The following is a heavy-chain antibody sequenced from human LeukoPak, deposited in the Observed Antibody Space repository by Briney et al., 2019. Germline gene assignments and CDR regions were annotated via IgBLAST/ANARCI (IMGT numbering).Heavy chain of an antibody. V-gene: IGHV5-51*01. CDR2: IYPGDSDT. Sequence: GESLKISCKGSGYTFTTYWIGWVRQMPGKGLEWVGIIYPGDSDTRYSPSFQGQVTISADKSINTAYLRWSSLKASDTAMYYCARSPCGGDCYSGHFQHWGQGTLVTVSS. CDR1: GYTFTTYW. D-gene: IGHD2-21*02. CDR3: ARSPCGGDCYSGHFQH. J-gene: IGHJ1*01.